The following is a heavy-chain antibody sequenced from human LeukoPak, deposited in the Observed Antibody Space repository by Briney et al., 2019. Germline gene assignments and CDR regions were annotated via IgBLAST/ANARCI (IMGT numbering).Heavy chain of an antibody. CDR1: GGSFSGYY. CDR3: ARVIFYYDSHIDAFDI. CDR2: NSGST. Sequence: SETLSLTCAVYGGSFSGYYWGWIRQPPGKGLEWIGSNSGSTYYSPSLKSRVTMSVDTSKNQISLKLSSVTAADTAVYYCARVIFYYDSHIDAFDIWGQGTMVTVSS. V-gene: IGHV4-34*01. D-gene: IGHD3-22*01. J-gene: IGHJ3*02.